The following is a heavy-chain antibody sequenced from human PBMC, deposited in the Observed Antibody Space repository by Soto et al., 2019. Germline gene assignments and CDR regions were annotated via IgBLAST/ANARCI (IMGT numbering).Heavy chain of an antibody. Sequence: PGGSLRLSCAASGFTFRNFAFHWVRQAPGKGLEWVSGISGGGATTYYADSVKGRFTISRDNSKNKLSLQMHSLRAEDTAIYYCASGGLEYSYVWGQGPMAT. J-gene: IGHJ3*01. CDR1: GFTFRNFA. D-gene: IGHD1-1*01. CDR2: ISGGGATT. V-gene: IGHV3-23*01. CDR3: ASGGLEYSYV.